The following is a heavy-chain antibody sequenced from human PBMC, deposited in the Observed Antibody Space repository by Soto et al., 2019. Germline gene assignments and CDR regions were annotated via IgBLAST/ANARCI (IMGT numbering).Heavy chain of an antibody. J-gene: IGHJ6*02. V-gene: IGHV3-66*01. CDR3: ARDRHRPGRNGMDV. CDR2: IYSGGST. CDR1: GFTVSSNY. Sequence: EVQLVESGGGLVQPGGSLRLSCAASGFTVSSNYMSWVRQAPGQGLEWVSVIYSGGSTYYADSVKGRFTISRDNSKNTLYLQMNSLRAEDTAVYYCARDRHRPGRNGMDVWGQGTTVTVSS.